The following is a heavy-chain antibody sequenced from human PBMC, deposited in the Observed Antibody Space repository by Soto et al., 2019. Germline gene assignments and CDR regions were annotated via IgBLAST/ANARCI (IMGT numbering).Heavy chain of an antibody. V-gene: IGHV4-39*01. Sequence: QKQLQESGPGLVKPSETLSLTCTVSGDSITSSSYYWGWIRQSPGKGLECIASIYYDGNTYYNPSLKSRVTLPLATSKNQFSLRLTSVTAADTSVYYCARSTIAPRLFMFPFDSWGQGTLVTVSS. CDR3: ARSTIAPRLFMFPFDS. D-gene: IGHD6-6*01. CDR2: IYYDGNT. CDR1: GDSITSSSYY. J-gene: IGHJ4*02.